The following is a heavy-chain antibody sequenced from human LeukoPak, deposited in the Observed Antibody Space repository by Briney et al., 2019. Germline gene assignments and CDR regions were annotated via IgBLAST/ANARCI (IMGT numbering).Heavy chain of an antibody. CDR2: ISRSGSTI. CDR3: ARDPSLDC. Sequence: GGSLRLSCAASGFTFSSYEMNWVRQAPGKGLEWVSYISRSGSTIYYADSVKGRFTISRDNAENSLFLQMNSLRAEDTAVYYCARDPSLDCWGQGTLVTVSS. CDR1: GFTFSSYE. J-gene: IGHJ4*02. V-gene: IGHV3-48*03.